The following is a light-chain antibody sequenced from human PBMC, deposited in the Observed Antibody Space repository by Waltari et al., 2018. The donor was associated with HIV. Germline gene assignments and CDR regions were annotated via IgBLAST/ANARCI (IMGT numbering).Light chain of an antibody. J-gene: IGLJ3*02. CDR2: RKN. Sequence: QSVLTQPPSASGTPGQRVTISCSGSSSNIGSKYVYWYQQLPGTAPKLLIHRKNQRPSGVPDRFSGSESGTSASLSISGLRSEDEADYYCAAWDDSLSGFWVFGGGTKLTVL. V-gene: IGLV1-47*01. CDR1: SSNIGSKY. CDR3: AAWDDSLSGFWV.